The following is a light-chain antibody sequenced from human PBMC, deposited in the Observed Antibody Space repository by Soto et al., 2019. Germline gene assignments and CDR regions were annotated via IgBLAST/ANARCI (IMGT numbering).Light chain of an antibody. V-gene: IGKV3-15*01. Sequence: EIGMTQSPATLSVSPGERATLSCRASQSVSSNLAWYQQKPGQAPRLLIYGASTRATGIPARFSGSGSGTEFTPTISSLQSEDFAVYYCQQYNNWPPLTFGGGTRWIS. J-gene: IGKJ4*01. CDR1: QSVSSN. CDR3: QQYNNWPPLT. CDR2: GAS.